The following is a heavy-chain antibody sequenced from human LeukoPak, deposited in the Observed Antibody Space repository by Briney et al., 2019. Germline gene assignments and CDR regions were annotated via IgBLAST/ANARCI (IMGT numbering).Heavy chain of an antibody. CDR1: GFTFSSYW. CDR2: INSDGSST. Sequence: GGSLRLSCAASGFTFSSYWMHWVRQAPEKGLVWVSRINSDGSSTRYADSVKGRFTISRDNAKNTLYLQMNSLRAEDTALYYCVRGGQYSNSGFDYWGRGTLVTVSS. J-gene: IGHJ4*02. D-gene: IGHD6-6*01. CDR3: VRGGQYSNSGFDY. V-gene: IGHV3-74*01.